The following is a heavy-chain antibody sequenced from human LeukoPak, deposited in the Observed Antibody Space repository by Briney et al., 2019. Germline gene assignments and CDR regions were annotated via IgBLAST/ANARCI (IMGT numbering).Heavy chain of an antibody. CDR3: AKVGIVGATTSAYFEY. CDR2: VYSDGST. CDR1: GFTVGNNY. V-gene: IGHV3-53*01. D-gene: IGHD1-26*01. J-gene: IGHJ4*02. Sequence: GGSLRLSCAASGFTVGNNYLSWVRQAPRKGLEWVSGVYSDGSTSYADSVKGRFTISRDNSKNTLYLQMNSLRPEDTAAYYCAKVGIVGATTSAYFEYWGQGTLVTVSS.